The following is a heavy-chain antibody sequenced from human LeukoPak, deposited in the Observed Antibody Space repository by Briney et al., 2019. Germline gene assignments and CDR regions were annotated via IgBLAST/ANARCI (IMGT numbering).Heavy chain of an antibody. D-gene: IGHD3-9*01. Sequence: ASVKVSCKASGYTFTSYGISWVRQAPGQGLEYMGWINTNTGNPTYAQGFTGRFVFSLDTSVTTTYLQINSLKAADTAVYYCTRGNDTTGYFTYWGQGTLVTVSS. J-gene: IGHJ4*02. CDR1: GYTFTSYG. V-gene: IGHV7-4-1*02. CDR3: TRGNDTTGYFTY. CDR2: INTNTGNP.